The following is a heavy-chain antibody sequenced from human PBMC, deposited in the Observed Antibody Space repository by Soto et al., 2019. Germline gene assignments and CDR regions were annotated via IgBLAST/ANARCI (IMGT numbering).Heavy chain of an antibody. V-gene: IGHV1-2*02. J-gene: IGHJ6*02. CDR1: GYTFTDYY. D-gene: IGHD2-2*01. Sequence: ASVKVSCKASGYTFTDYYIHWVRQAPGQGLEWMGWINPNSGATNYAQKFQGRVTMTRDTSISTAYMELSRLRSDDTAVYYCARDLVPAAISFYGMDVWGQGTTVTGSS. CDR2: INPNSGAT. CDR3: ARDLVPAAISFYGMDV.